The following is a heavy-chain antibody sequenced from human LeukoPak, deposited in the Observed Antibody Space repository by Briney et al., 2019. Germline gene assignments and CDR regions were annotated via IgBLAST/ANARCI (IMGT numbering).Heavy chain of an antibody. Sequence: ASVKVSCRASAYIFSNSLMHWVRQAPGQGLEWMGVVNPSDTSTIYAQSLQGRVTMTRDASTSTVYMDLSGLRSEDTAMYYCVRENIAVPGPAFDDWGQGTLVTVSS. CDR1: AYIFSNSL. V-gene: IGHV1-46*04. D-gene: IGHD6-19*01. CDR3: VRENIAVPGPAFDD. CDR2: VNPSDTST. J-gene: IGHJ4*02.